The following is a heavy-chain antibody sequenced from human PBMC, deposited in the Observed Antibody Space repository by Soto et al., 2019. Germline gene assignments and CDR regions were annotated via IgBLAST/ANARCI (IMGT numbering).Heavy chain of an antibody. V-gene: IGHV4-59*08. CDR3: PRHGFGSLHGLVDV. Sequence: QVQLQESGPGLVKPSETLSLTCTVSGGSITNYYCSWFRQPPGKGLESVGYIQYNGYSAYNLALKRRVTMSMDTSKTQFSLMLESVTATDTPVYYCPRHGFGSLHGLVDVCGQGTTVIVSS. J-gene: IGHJ6*02. CDR2: IQYNGYS. CDR1: GGSITNYY. D-gene: IGHD3-10*01.